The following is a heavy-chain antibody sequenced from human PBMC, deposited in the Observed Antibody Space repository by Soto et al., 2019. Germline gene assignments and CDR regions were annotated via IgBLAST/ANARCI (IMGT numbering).Heavy chain of an antibody. CDR2: INSDGSST. J-gene: IGHJ3*02. CDR1: GFTFSSYW. D-gene: IGHD2-21*01. Sequence: PGGSLRLSCAASGFTFSSYWMHWVRQAPGKGLGWVSRINSDGSSTSYADSVKGRFTISRDNAKNTLYLQMNSLRAEDTAVYSCARDAGVVSAFDIWGQGTMVTVSS. V-gene: IGHV3-74*01. CDR3: ARDAGVVSAFDI.